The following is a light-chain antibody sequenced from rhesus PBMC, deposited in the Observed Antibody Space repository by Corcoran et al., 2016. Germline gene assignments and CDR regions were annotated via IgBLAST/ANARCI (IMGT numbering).Light chain of an antibody. CDR3: QQYGSRPLT. CDR2: TAS. V-gene: IGKV1-22*01. J-gene: IGKJ4*01. Sequence: DIQMTQSPSSLSASVGDTVTITCRASQGISSWLAWYQQKPGKAPNLLIYTASSLQSGVPSRFSGSGYGADFTLTISNLQSEDFATYYCQQYGSRPLTFGGGTKVELK. CDR1: QGISSW.